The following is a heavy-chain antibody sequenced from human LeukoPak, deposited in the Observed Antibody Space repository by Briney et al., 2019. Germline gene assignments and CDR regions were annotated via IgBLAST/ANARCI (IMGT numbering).Heavy chain of an antibody. V-gene: IGHV4-39*07. Sequence: SETLSLTCTVSGGSISSSSYYWGWIRQPPGKGLEWIGSIYYSGSTYYNPSLKSRVTISVDTSKNQFSLKLSSVTAADTAVYYCAREGGGNGYCSSTSCPSVGFDYWGQGTLVTVSS. J-gene: IGHJ4*02. CDR1: GGSISSSSYY. CDR3: AREGGGNGYCSSTSCPSVGFDY. D-gene: IGHD2-2*03. CDR2: IYYSGST.